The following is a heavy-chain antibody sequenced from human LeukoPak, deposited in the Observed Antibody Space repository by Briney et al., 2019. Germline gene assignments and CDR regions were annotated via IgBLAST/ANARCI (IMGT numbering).Heavy chain of an antibody. J-gene: IGHJ4*02. Sequence: GGTLRLSCAVSGFTFDDYAMHWVRHAPAKGLERVSGISWNSGSIGYADSVKGRLTISRDNAKNSLYLQMNSLRAEDAALYYCAKDMHSSGWYGFDYWGQGTLVTVSS. CDR1: GFTFDDYA. V-gene: IGHV3-9*01. CDR2: ISWNSGSI. D-gene: IGHD6-19*01. CDR3: AKDMHSSGWYGFDY.